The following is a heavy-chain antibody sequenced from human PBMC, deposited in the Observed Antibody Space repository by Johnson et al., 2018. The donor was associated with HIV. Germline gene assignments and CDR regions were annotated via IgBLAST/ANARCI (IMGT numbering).Heavy chain of an antibody. Sequence: VQLVESGGGLVQPGGSLRLSCAASGFTFSSYAMHWVRRAPGKGLEYVSAISSDGGSSYSANSVKGRFTISRDNSKNTLFLQMGSLRAEDMAVYYCARRAHDAFDIWGQGTMVTVSS. J-gene: IGHJ3*02. CDR1: GFTFSSYA. CDR2: ISSDGGSS. V-gene: IGHV3-64*01. CDR3: ARRAHDAFDI.